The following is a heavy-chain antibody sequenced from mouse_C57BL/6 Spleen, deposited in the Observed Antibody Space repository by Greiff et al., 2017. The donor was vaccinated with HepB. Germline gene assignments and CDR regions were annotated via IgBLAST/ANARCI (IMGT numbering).Heavy chain of an antibody. D-gene: IGHD1-1*01. CDR2: IYPGDGDT. V-gene: IGHV1-82*01. CDR1: GYAFSSSW. CDR3: AREGDYYVSSPAWFAY. Sequence: QVQLKQSGPELVKPGASVKISCKASGYAFSSSWMNWVTQRPGKGLEWIGRIYPGDGDTNYNGTFKGRATLTADKSSSTAYMQLSSLTSEDSAVYFCAREGDYYVSSPAWFAYWGQETLVTDSA. J-gene: IGHJ3*01.